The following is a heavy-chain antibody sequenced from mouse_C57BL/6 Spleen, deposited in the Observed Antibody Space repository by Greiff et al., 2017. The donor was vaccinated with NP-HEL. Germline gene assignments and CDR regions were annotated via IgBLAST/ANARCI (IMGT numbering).Heavy chain of an antibody. V-gene: IGHV10-1*01. CDR1: GFSFNTYA. CDR2: IRSKSNNYAT. CDR3: VRGDGGMDY. Sequence: EVKVVESGGGLVQPKGSLTLSCAAFGFSFNTYAMNWVRQAPGKGLEWVARIRSKSNNYATYYADSVKDRFTISRYDSESMLYLQKNNLKTEDTAMYYCVRGDGGMDYWGQGTSVTVSS. J-gene: IGHJ4*01. D-gene: IGHD3-3*01.